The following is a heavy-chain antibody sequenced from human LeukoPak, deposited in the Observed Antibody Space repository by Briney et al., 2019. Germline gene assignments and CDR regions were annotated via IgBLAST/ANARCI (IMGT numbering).Heavy chain of an antibody. CDR2: INTNTGNP. Sequence: ASVKVSCTASGYTFTSYAMNWVRQAPGQGLEWMGWINTNTGNPTYAQGFTGRFVFSLDTSVSTAYLQISSLKAEDTAVYYCARDPPYIYYDSSGTFDPWGQGTLVTVTS. D-gene: IGHD3-22*01. CDR1: GYTFTSYA. CDR3: ARDPPYIYYDSSGTFDP. V-gene: IGHV7-4-1*02. J-gene: IGHJ5*02.